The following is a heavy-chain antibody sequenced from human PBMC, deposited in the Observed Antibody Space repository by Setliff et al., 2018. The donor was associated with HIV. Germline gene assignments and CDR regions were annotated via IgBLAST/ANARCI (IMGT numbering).Heavy chain of an antibody. V-gene: IGHV4-39*01. D-gene: IGHD2-8*02. Sequence: TLSLTCTVSGGSINSRSYYWAWIRQPPGKGLEWVASIYFSGTPYYNPSLKNRVTISVDTSKNQFSLKLSSVTAADTAVYYCARRGMWSYETGGNPTATFDYWGQGVLVTVSS. CDR2: IYFSGTP. J-gene: IGHJ4*02. CDR1: GGSINSRSYY. CDR3: ARRGMWSYETGGNPTATFDY.